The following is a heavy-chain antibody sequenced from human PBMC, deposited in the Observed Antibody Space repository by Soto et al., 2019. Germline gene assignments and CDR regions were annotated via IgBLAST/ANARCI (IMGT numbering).Heavy chain of an antibody. Sequence: PGGSLRLSCAASGFTFSSYGMHWVRQAPGKGLEWVAVIWYDGSNKYYADSVKGRFTISRDNSKNTLYLQMNSLRAEDTAVYYCARDRWQQLPNFDYWGQGTLVTVSS. J-gene: IGHJ4*02. V-gene: IGHV3-33*01. CDR2: IWYDGSNK. CDR3: ARDRWQQLPNFDY. CDR1: GFTFSSYG. D-gene: IGHD6-13*01.